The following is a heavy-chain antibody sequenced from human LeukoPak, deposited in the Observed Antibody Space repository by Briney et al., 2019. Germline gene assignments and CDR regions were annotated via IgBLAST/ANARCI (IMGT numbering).Heavy chain of an antibody. Sequence: PSETLSLTCTVAGGSISSYYWSWIRQPPGKGLEWIGYIYYSGSTNYNPSLKSRVTISVDTSKNQFSLKLGSVTAADTAVYYCARGGHGPYDYWGQGTLVTVSS. D-gene: IGHD3-16*01. V-gene: IGHV4-59*01. CDR1: GGSISSYY. CDR2: IYYSGST. CDR3: ARGGHGPYDY. J-gene: IGHJ4*02.